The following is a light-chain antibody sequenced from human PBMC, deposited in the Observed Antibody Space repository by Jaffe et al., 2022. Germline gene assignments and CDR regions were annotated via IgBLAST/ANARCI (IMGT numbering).Light chain of an antibody. CDR1: SSNIGNNY. CDR3: GTWDSSLSGVV. Sequence: QSVLTQPPSVSAAPGQKVTISCSGSSSNIGNNYVSWYQQLPGTAPKLLIYDNNYRPSGIPDRFSGSKSGTSATLGITGLQTGDEADYYCGTWDSSLSGVVFGGGTKVTVL. J-gene: IGLJ3*02. CDR2: DNN. V-gene: IGLV1-51*01.